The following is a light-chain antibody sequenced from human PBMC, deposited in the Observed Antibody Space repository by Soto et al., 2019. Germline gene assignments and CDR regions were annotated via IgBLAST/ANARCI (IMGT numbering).Light chain of an antibody. CDR3: QQSFSARFT. V-gene: IGKV1-39*01. CDR2: GAS. CDR1: QTIHTY. Sequence: DIQMIQSPSSLSAFVGDRVSITCRASQTIHTYVNWYQQKPGKAPRLLIYGASTLQRWVPARFSGSGSGTDFTLSISSLLPDDSATDYCQQSFSARFTFGQGTRLEIK. J-gene: IGKJ5*01.